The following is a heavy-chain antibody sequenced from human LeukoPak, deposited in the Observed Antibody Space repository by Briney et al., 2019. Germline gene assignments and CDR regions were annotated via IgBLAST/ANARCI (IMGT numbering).Heavy chain of an antibody. V-gene: IGHV3-66*01. Sequence: GGSLRLSCAASGFTVTSNYMSWVRQAPGKGLEWVSVIYSGGSTYHADSVKGRFTISRDNSKNTLYLQMNSLRAEDTAVYYCAKDQRWELQYYFDYWGQGTLVTVSS. J-gene: IGHJ4*02. D-gene: IGHD1-26*01. CDR2: IYSGGST. CDR3: AKDQRWELQYYFDY. CDR1: GFTVTSNY.